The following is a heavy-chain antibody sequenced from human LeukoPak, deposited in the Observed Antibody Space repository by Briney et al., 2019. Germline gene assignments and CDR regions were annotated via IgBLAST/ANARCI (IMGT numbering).Heavy chain of an antibody. CDR3: AREGYDFWSGYYSSPFDY. J-gene: IGHJ4*02. Sequence: GGSLRLSCAASGFTFNRYRMHWVRQAPGKGLEWVAVVSYDGRYQFYADSVKGRFTVSRDNSKNTLYLQMNSLRAEDTAVYYCAREGYDFWSGYYSSPFDYWGQGTLVTVSS. CDR1: GFTFNRYR. CDR2: VSYDGRYQ. V-gene: IGHV3-30*04. D-gene: IGHD3-3*01.